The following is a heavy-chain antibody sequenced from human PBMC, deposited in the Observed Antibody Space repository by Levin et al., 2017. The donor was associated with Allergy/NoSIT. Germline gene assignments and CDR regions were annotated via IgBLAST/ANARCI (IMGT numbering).Heavy chain of an antibody. J-gene: IGHJ5*02. D-gene: IGHD4-17*01. V-gene: IGHV4-61*01. CDR1: GGSVSSGSYY. Sequence: SQTLSLTCTVSGGSVSSGSYYWSWIRQPPGKGLEWIGYIYYSGSTNYNPSLKSRVTISVDTSKNQFSLKLSSVTAADTAVYYCARALSLTTVTTPWFDPWGQGTLVTVSS. CDR2: IYYSGST. CDR3: ARALSLTTVTTPWFDP.